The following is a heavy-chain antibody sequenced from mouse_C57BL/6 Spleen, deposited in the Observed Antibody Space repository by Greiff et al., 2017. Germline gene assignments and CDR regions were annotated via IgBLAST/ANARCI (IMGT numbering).Heavy chain of an antibody. J-gene: IGHJ2*01. D-gene: IGHD2-3*01. Sequence: VKLMESGAELARPGASVKLSCKASGYTFTSYGISWVKQRTGQGLEWIGEIYPRSGNTYYNEKFKGKATLTADKSSSTAYMELRSLTSEDSAVYFCASGDGYLDYWRQGTTLTVSS. CDR3: ASGDGYLDY. CDR2: IYPRSGNT. V-gene: IGHV1-81*01. CDR1: GYTFTSYG.